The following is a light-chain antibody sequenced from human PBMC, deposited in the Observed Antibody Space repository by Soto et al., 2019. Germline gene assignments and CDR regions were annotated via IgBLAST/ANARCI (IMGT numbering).Light chain of an antibody. Sequence: DIVLTQSPATLSLSPGERATLFCGASQRVSVGFLAWYQQKPGLAPRLILYDTSFRATGIPDRFSGSGSGTDFTLTISSLDPENFAVYYCQQYGSSPSFGQGTKVDIK. J-gene: IGKJ1*01. CDR2: DTS. V-gene: IGKV3D-20*01. CDR1: QRVSVGF. CDR3: QQYGSSPS.